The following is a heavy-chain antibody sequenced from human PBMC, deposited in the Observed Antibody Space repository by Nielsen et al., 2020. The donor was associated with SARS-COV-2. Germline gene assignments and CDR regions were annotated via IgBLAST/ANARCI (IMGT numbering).Heavy chain of an antibody. CDR1: GFTFSSYS. CDR2: ISSSSSTI. CDR3: ARGRGTIFGVVIYYYYMDV. J-gene: IGHJ6*03. D-gene: IGHD3-3*01. V-gene: IGHV3-48*02. Sequence: GESLKISCAASGFTFSSYSMNWVRQAPGKGLEWVSYISSSSSTIYYADSVKGRFTISRDNAKNSLYLQMNSLRDEDTAVYYCARGRGTIFGVVIYYYYMDVWGKGTTVTVSS.